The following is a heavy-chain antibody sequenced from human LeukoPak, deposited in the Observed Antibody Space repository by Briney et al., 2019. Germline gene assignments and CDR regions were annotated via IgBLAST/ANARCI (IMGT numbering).Heavy chain of an antibody. J-gene: IGHJ6*02. CDR2: IYYSGST. D-gene: IGHD6-13*01. V-gene: IGHV4-59*08. CDR3: ARQGGHSSSWYLGLMDV. Sequence: SETLSLTCTVSGGSISPYYWSWIRQPPGKGLEWIGYIYYSGSTNYNPSLKSRVTISVDTSKNQFSLKPSSVTAADTAVYYCARQGGHSSSWYLGLMDVWGQGTTVTVSS. CDR1: GGSISPYY.